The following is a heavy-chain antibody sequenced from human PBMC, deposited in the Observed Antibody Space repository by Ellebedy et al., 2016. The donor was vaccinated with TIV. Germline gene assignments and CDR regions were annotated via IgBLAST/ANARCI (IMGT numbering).Heavy chain of an antibody. CDR3: ARGPSGDTIFGVVIARHYYMDV. CDR2: INHSGST. Sequence: GSLRLXXAVYGGSFSGYYWSWIRQPPGKGLEWIGEINHSGSTNYNPSLKSRVTISVDTSKNQFSLKLSSVTAADTAVYYCARGPSGDTIFGVVIARHYYMDVWGKGTTVTVSS. CDR1: GGSFSGYY. D-gene: IGHD3-3*01. J-gene: IGHJ6*03. V-gene: IGHV4-34*01.